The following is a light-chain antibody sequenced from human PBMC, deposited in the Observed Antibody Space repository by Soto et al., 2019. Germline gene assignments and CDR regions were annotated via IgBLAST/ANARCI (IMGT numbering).Light chain of an antibody. V-gene: IGKV3-11*01. Sequence: EILFTQSPATLSLSPGERATLSCRASPSVSSYLAWYQQKPGQAPGRLIHDASKTATSIPARFSGSGSGTDFTHTISSLEPEDFAVYYCHQRSNALTFGQGTLLEIK. CDR1: PSVSSY. CDR3: HQRSNALT. CDR2: DAS. J-gene: IGKJ5*01.